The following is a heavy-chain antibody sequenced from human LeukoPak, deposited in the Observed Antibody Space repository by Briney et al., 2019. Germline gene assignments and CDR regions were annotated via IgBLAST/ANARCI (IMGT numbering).Heavy chain of an antibody. CDR2: IYESGTT. CDR3: ARNRVGTAPLD. Sequence: SETLSLTCIVSGGSISSGENYWSWIRQPPGKGLEWIGNIYESGTTYYNPSLKSRVTISMDRSENHFSLKLSSVTAADTAVYYCARNRVGTAPLDWGQGTLVTVSS. J-gene: IGHJ4*02. CDR1: GGSISSGENY. D-gene: IGHD1-26*01. V-gene: IGHV4-30-4*01.